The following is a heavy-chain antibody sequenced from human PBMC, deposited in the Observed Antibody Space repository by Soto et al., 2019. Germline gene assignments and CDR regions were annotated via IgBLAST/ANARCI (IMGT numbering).Heavy chain of an antibody. V-gene: IGHV4-4*02. J-gene: IGHJ4*02. D-gene: IGHD3-10*01. CDR3: ARNMAREVTLDY. CDR1: GGSMNSSNW. Sequence: QVQLQESGPGLVKPSETLSLTCAISGGSMNSSNWWSWVRQPPGKGLEWIGEIYHTGSTNYNPFLKRRVTISVDKSKNQFSLKMKSVTAADTAVYYCARNMAREVTLDYWGQGTLVTVSS. CDR2: IYHTGST.